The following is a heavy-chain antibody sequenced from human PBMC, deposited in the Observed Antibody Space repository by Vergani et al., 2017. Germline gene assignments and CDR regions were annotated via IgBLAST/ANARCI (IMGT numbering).Heavy chain of an antibody. J-gene: IGHJ4*02. D-gene: IGHD3-22*01. V-gene: IGHV3-23*01. Sequence: EVQLLESGGDLVQPGGSLRLPCAASGFTFSTYAMTWVRQAPGKGLGWVSTISSDGGSTYYADSVKGRFTISRDNSKNTLSLQMNSLTAEDTAIYYCAGPQGTSAYYYGGFDYWGQGILVTVSS. CDR2: ISSDGGST. CDR1: GFTFSTYA. CDR3: AGPQGTSAYYYGGFDY.